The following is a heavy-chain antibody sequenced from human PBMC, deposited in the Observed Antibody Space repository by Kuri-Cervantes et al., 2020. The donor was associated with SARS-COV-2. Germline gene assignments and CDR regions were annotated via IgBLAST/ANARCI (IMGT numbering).Heavy chain of an antibody. CDR3: ARGLAAVVPSPVLGLGPHYYSYHVDV. Sequence: GSLRLSCAVYGGSSNNYYWSWIRQPPGKGLVWIGEINHSGGTNHNPSRKIRVIIPADTSKNQFSLKRRSVTAADTAVYYFARGLAAVVPSPVLGLGPHYYSYHVDVWGHGTTVTVSS. D-gene: IGHD3-16*01. J-gene: IGHJ6*02. V-gene: IGHV4-34*01. CDR1: GGSSNNYY. CDR2: INHSGGT.